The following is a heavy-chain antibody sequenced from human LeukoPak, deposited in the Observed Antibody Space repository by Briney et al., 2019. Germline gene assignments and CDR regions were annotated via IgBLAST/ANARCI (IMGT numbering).Heavy chain of an antibody. CDR2: INPNSGGT. J-gene: IGHJ4*02. D-gene: IGHD5-12*01. Sequence: ASVKVSCKASGYTFTGYYTHWVRQAPGQGLEWMGWINPNSGGTNYAQKFQGRVTMTRDTSISTAYMGVSRLTSDDTAVFYCAREGSGYPYWGQGTLVTVSS. V-gene: IGHV1-2*02. CDR1: GYTFTGYY. CDR3: AREGSGYPY.